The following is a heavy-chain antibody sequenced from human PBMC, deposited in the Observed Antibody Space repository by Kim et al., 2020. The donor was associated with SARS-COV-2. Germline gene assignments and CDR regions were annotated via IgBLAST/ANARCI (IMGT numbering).Heavy chain of an antibody. CDR1: GYTFTSYG. V-gene: IGHV1-18*01. CDR3: ARATYGYSSGWYPTQGWFDP. Sequence: ASVKVSCKASGYTFTSYGISWVRQAPGQGLEWMGWISAYNGNTNYAQKLQGRVTMTTDTSTSTAYMELRSLRYDDTAVYYCARATYGYSSGWYPTQGWFDPWGQGTLVTVSS. CDR2: ISAYNGNT. J-gene: IGHJ5*02. D-gene: IGHD6-19*01.